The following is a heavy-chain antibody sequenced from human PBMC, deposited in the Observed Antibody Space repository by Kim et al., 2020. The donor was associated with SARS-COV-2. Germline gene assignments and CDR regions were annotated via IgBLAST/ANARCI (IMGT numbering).Heavy chain of an antibody. CDR3: ANNRNYSYPDY. CDR1: GFTFSSYA. V-gene: IGHV3-30-3*01. Sequence: GGSLRLSCAASGFTFSSYAMHWVRQAPGKGLEWVAVISYDGSNKYYADSVKGRFTISRDNSKNTLYLQMNSLRAEDTAVYYCANNRNYSYPDYWGQGTLVTVSS. J-gene: IGHJ4*02. CDR2: ISYDGSNK. D-gene: IGHD1-7*01.